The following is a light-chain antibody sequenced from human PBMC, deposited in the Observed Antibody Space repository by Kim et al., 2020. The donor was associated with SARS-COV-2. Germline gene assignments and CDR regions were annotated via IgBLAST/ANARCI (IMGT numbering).Light chain of an antibody. V-gene: IGLV1-40*01. CDR3: QSYDSSLSAYVV. CDR1: SSNIGSGYD. CDR2: GNS. J-gene: IGLJ2*01. Sequence: VTISCTGSSSNIGSGYDVRWYQQLPGTAPKLLIYGNSNRPSGVPDRFSGSKSGNSASLAITGLQAEDEADYYCQSYDSSLSAYVVFGGGTQLTVL.